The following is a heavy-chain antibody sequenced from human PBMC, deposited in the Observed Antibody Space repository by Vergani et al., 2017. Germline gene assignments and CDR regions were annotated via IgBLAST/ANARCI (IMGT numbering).Heavy chain of an antibody. CDR1: GDSISSNNC. CDR3: ARGRWDAFDI. D-gene: IGHD4-23*01. Sequence: QVQLQESGPGLVKPPGTLSLTCAVSGDSISSNNCWTWVRQPPGKGLEWIGEICHTEDTKYSPSLKSRVTVSVDTSKKQFSLKLSSVTAADTAVYYCARGRWDAFDIWGQGTMVTVSS. J-gene: IGHJ3*02. CDR2: ICHTEDT. V-gene: IGHV4-4*03.